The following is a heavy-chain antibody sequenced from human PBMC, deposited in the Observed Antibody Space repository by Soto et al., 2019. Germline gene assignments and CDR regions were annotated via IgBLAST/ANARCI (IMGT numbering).Heavy chain of an antibody. V-gene: IGHV3-13*05. CDR3: ARAYSGRLPRRADYYYAMDV. J-gene: IGHJ6*02. CDR2: LGAADDP. Sequence: GGSLRLSCAASAFTLSAYDMHWVRQPNGKGLEWVSALGAADDPYYLGSVKGRFTISRENAKNSLYLQMNNLRAGDTTVYYCARAYSGRLPRRADYYYAMDVWGQGTTVTVSS. D-gene: IGHD2-15*01. CDR1: AFTLSAYD.